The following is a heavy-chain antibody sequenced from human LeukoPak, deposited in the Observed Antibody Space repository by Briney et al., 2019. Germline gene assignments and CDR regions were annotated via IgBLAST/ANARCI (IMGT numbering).Heavy chain of an antibody. CDR2: IIPIFGTA. V-gene: IGHV1-69*05. CDR1: GYTFTSYD. D-gene: IGHD3-16*02. Sequence: ASVKVSCKASGYTFTSYDINWVRQAPGQGLEWMGGIIPIFGTANYAQKFQGRVTITTDESTSTAYMELSSLRSEDTAVYYCASHYVWGSYRLNWGQGTLVTVSS. J-gene: IGHJ4*02. CDR3: ASHYVWGSYRLN.